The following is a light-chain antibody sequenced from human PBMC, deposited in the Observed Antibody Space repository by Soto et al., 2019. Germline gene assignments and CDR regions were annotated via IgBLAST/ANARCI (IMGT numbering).Light chain of an antibody. J-gene: IGKJ4*01. Sequence: DIVMTQTPLSLSVTPGQPASISCKSTQSLHSDGKTYLYWYLQKPGQPPQLLIFEVSNRFSGVPDRFSSGGSATDFTLKISRVEAEDVGVYYCMQSLHFPLTFGGGTKVEIK. CDR1: QSLHSDGKTY. CDR3: MQSLHFPLT. V-gene: IGKV2D-29*01. CDR2: EVS.